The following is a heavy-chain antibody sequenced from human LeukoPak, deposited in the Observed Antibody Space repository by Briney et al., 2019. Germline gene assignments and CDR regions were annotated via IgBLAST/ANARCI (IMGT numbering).Heavy chain of an antibody. J-gene: IGHJ6*02. V-gene: IGHV3-7*01. D-gene: IGHD2-15*01. CDR1: GFSISAYW. CDR2: INQDGSDK. Sequence: GGSLRLSCAASGFSISAYWMSWVRQAPGKGLEWVANINQDGSDKYSVDSVKGRFTISRDNAKNSLYLEMNSLRADDTAVYYCARDLVVVGSSFSYGMDVWGQGTTVTVSS. CDR3: ARDLVVVGSSFSYGMDV.